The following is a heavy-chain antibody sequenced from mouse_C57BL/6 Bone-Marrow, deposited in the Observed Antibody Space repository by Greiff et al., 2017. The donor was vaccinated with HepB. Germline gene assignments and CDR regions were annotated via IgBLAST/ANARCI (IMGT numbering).Heavy chain of an antibody. CDR2: ISYDGSN. J-gene: IGHJ3*01. CDR3: ARYYYVGFAY. D-gene: IGHD1-1*01. V-gene: IGHV3-6*01. CDR1: GYSITSGYY. Sequence: EVKLMESGPGLVKPSQSLSLTCSVTGYSITSGYYWNWIRQFPGNKLEWMGYISYDGSNNYNPSLKNRISITRDTSKNQFFLKLNSVTTEDTATYYCARYYYVGFAYWGQGTLVTVSA.